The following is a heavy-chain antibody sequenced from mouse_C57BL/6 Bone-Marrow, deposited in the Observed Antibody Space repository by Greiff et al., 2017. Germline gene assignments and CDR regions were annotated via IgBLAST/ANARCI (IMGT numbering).Heavy chain of an antibody. CDR2: ISNLAYSI. V-gene: IGHV5-15*04. Sequence: EVKVEESGGGLVQPGGSLKLSCAASGFTFSDYGMAWVRQAPRKGPEWVAFISNLAYSIYYADTVTGRFTISRENAKNTLYLEMSSLRSEDTAMYYCARRGYYGSSLYWYFDVWGTGTTVTVSS. J-gene: IGHJ1*03. CDR1: GFTFSDYG. CDR3: ARRGYYGSSLYWYFDV. D-gene: IGHD1-1*01.